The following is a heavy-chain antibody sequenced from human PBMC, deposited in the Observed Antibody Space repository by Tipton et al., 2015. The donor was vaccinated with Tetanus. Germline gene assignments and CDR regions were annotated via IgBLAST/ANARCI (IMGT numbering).Heavy chain of an antibody. D-gene: IGHD3-22*01. Sequence: TLSLTCDVSGGSISSGHSWNWIRQPPGEGLEWIGFTYHSGHTFYKSSLESRVTISVDTSKIRIFLRLSSVTAADTAVYFCARVTGDFYDSSTYDPKYFDLWGQGALVTVSS. V-gene: IGHV4-30-2*01. CDR2: TYHSGHT. CDR3: ARVTGDFYDSSTYDPKYFDL. CDR1: GGSISSGHS. J-gene: IGHJ4*02.